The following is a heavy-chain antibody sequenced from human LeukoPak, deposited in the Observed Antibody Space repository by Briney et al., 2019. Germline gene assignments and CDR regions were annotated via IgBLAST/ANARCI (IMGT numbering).Heavy chain of an antibody. D-gene: IGHD3-10*01. Sequence: AGGSLRLSCAASGFTFSSYGMSWVRLAPGKGLEWVSVIYSGGSTYYADSVKGRFTISRDNSKNTLYLQMNSLRAEDTAVYYCASVYYYGSGSYYTPHYYYYYMDVWGKGTTVTISS. J-gene: IGHJ6*03. V-gene: IGHV3-66*01. CDR3: ASVYYYGSGSYYTPHYYYYYMDV. CDR2: IYSGGST. CDR1: GFTFSSYG.